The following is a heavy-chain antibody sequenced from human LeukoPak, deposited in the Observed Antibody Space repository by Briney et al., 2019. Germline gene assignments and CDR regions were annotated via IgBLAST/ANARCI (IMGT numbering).Heavy chain of an antibody. V-gene: IGHV1-46*01. CDR3: AREQRGGLRWSWLVLFASYYTYYYMDV. D-gene: IGHD6-19*01. Sequence: ASVKVSCKASGYTFTMYYIHWVRQAPGQGLEWMGMINPSDGATTYAQRFQGRVSMTRDMSTTTVYMDLRSLRSEDTAVYFCAREQRGGLRWSWLVLFASYYTYYYMDVWGRGTTVTVSS. J-gene: IGHJ6*03. CDR2: INPSDGAT. CDR1: GYTFTMYY.